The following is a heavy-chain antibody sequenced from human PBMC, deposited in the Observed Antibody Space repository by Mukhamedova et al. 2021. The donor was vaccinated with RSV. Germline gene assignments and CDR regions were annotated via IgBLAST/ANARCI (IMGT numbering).Heavy chain of an antibody. V-gene: IGHV3-23*01. CDR2: ISGSSDST. Sequence: GLEWVSIISGSSDSTHYADSVKGRFAISRDNYKNTLYLQMNSLRAEDTAVYYCALWGGGGFDFWGRGPRVPVPS. CDR3: ALWGGGGFDF. J-gene: IGHJ4*02. D-gene: IGHD3-10*01.